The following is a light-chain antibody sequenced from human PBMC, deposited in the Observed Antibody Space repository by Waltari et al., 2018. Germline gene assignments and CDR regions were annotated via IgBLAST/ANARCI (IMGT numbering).Light chain of an antibody. CDR3: QQYYSYPRT. CDR1: QGISSY. Sequence: AIRITQSPSSLSASTGDRVPITCRASQGISSYLAWYQQKPGKAPNLLIYAASTLQSGVPSRFSGSGSGTDFTLTISCLQSEDFATYYCQQYYSYPRTFGQGTKVEIK. V-gene: IGKV1-8*01. J-gene: IGKJ1*01. CDR2: AAS.